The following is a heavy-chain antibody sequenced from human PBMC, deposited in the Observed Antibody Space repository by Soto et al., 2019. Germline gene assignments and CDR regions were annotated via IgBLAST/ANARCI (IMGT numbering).Heavy chain of an antibody. CDR3: ARDQVVPAVGSMDV. J-gene: IGHJ6*02. D-gene: IGHD2-2*01. Sequence: QVQLQESGPGLVKPSQTLSLTCTVSGDSISSGGYHWSWIRQHPGKGLEWIGHVYYPGSTYYNPPRTCRVSISDDTSHTPFSLKLTSVAAADKAVYYCARDQVVPAVGSMDVWGQGPTVTVSS. V-gene: IGHV4-31*03. CDR1: GDSISSGGYH. CDR2: VYYPGST.